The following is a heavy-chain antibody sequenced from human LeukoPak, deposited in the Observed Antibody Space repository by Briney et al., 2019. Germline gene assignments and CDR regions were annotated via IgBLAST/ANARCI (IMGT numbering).Heavy chain of an antibody. CDR3: ARHWVDEQFDY. CDR2: IYYSGST. CDR1: GGSISSYY. J-gene: IGHJ4*02. D-gene: IGHD3-16*01. V-gene: IGHV4-59*08. Sequence: PSETLSLTCTVSGGSISSYYWSWIRQPPGKGLEWIGYIYYSGSTNYNPSLKSRVTISVDTSKNQFSLKLSSVTAADTAVYYCARHWVDEQFDYWGQGTLVTVSS.